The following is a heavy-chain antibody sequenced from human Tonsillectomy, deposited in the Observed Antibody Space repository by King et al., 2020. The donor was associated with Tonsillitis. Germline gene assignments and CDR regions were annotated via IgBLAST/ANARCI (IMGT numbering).Heavy chain of an antibody. Sequence: VQLVESVGGVVQPGRSLRLSCAASGFTFSSYTMHWVRQAPGKGLEGVAVISYDGSNKYYADSVKGRFTISRDNSKNTLYLQMNSLRADDTAVYYCARDPYSSGWLTVGYFDYWGQGTLVTVSS. CDR2: ISYDGSNK. J-gene: IGHJ4*02. CDR1: GFTFSSYT. V-gene: IGHV3-30-3*01. CDR3: ARDPYSSGWLTVGYFDY. D-gene: IGHD6-19*01.